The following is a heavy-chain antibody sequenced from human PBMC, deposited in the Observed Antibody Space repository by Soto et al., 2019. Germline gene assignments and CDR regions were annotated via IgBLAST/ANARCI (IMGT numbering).Heavy chain of an antibody. CDR2: IFPNGNT. CDR3: ATYRKFFQI. Sequence: PATLSHTCTVSRGYVNTFHWSWVRQPAGKGLEWIGRIFPNGNTDYSPSLKSRVTLSVDTSKNQISLNLTSVTAADIAVYYCATYRKFFQICGQGTKVTVS. V-gene: IGHV4-4*07. CDR1: RGYVNTFH. J-gene: IGHJ3*02.